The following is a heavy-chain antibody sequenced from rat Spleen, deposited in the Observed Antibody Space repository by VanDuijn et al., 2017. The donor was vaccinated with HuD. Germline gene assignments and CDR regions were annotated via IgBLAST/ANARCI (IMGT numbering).Heavy chain of an antibody. CDR2: ISTGDDDT. CDR3: ARENWVFDY. Sequence: EVQLVESGGGLVQPGRSLKLSCAASGFSFSDFDMAWVRQAPTKGLEWVASISTGDDDTYYRDSVKGRFTISRDNAENTQYLQMDSLRSEDTATYYWARENWVFDYWGQGVMVTVSS. D-gene: IGHD5-1*01. J-gene: IGHJ2*01. CDR1: GFSFSDFD. V-gene: IGHV5S23*01.